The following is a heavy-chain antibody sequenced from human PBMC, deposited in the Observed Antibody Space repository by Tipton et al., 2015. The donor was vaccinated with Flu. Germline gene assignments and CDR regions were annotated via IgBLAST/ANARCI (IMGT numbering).Heavy chain of an antibody. CDR1: GFTFSDYY. CDR3: ARDLRREAYYALLAFDI. D-gene: IGHD1-26*01. Sequence: SLRLSCAVSGFTFSDYYMSWIRQAPGKGLEWLSYISRSGDTLYYVDSVKGRFTISRDNAKNSLYLQMNSLRAEDTAVYYCARDLRREAYYALLAFDIWGQGTLVTVSS. CDR2: ISRSGDTL. J-gene: IGHJ3*02. V-gene: IGHV3-11*01.